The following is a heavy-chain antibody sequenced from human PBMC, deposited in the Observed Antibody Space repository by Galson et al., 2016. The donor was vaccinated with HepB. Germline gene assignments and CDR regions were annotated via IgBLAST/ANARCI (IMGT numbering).Heavy chain of an antibody. V-gene: IGHV1-3*01. J-gene: IGHJ4*02. CDR1: GYTFTSYT. CDR3: ARVRGYSGSYQFYYFDY. CDR2: INAGTGNT. D-gene: IGHD1-26*01. Sequence: SVKVSCKASGYTFTSYTMHWVRQAPGPRLEWMGWINAGTGNTKYSQKFQDRVTITRDTSASTAYMELSSLRSEDRAVDYCARVRGYSGSYQFYYFDYWGQGTLVTVSS.